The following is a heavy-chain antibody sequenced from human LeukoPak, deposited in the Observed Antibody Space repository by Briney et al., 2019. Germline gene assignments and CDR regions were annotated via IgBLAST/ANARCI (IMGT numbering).Heavy chain of an antibody. V-gene: IGHV3-48*01. Sequence: GGSLRLSCAASGFNYSSYTMNWVRQAPGMGLEWLSYISASRDITYYADSVKGRFTISRDNAKNSLYLQMNSLRAEDTAVYYCARGGTMIDDGMDVWGQGTTVTVSS. CDR3: ARGGTMIDDGMDV. CDR2: ISASRDIT. J-gene: IGHJ6*02. D-gene: IGHD3-22*01. CDR1: GFNYSSYT.